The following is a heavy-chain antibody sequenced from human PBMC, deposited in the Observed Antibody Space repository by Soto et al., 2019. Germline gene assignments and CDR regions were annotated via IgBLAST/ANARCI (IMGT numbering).Heavy chain of an antibody. CDR2: IYHSGST. Sequence: TLSHTCTVSGGSISSGGYYWSWLRQHPGKGLEWIGYIYHSGSTYYNKSLKSQVTISVDTSRNQFSLKVNSVTAADTAIYFCDRTTSRYNYSGIDVWGQGTPVTV. D-gene: IGHD3-16*01. CDR1: GGSISSGGYY. J-gene: IGHJ6*01. V-gene: IGHV4-31*02. CDR3: DRTTSRYNYSGIDV.